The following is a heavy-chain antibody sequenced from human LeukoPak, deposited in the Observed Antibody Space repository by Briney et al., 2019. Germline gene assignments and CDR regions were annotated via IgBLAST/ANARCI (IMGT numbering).Heavy chain of an antibody. CDR1: GDSVSSNSAA. CDR2: TYYRSRWYS. J-gene: IGHJ5*01. Sequence: SQTPSLTCAISGDSVSSNSAAWNWVRQSPSRGLEWLGRTYYRSRWYSDYAVSVRGRMTVNPDTSKNQFSLQLNSVTPEDSAVYYCARAHPGFDFWGQGTLVTVSS. CDR3: ARAHPGFDF. V-gene: IGHV6-1*01.